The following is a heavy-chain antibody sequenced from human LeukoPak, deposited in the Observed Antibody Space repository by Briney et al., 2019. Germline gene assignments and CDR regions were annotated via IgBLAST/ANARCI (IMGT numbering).Heavy chain of an antibody. CDR1: GGSISSGSYD. CDR2: IYTSGST. V-gene: IGHV4-61*02. D-gene: IGHD4-23*01. CDR3: ARESYGGNGDDAFDI. Sequence: SETLSLTCTVAGGSISSGSYDWSWIRQPAGKGLEWIVRIYTSGSTNYNPSLKSRVTISVDTSKNQFSLKLSSVTAADTAVYYCARESYGGNGDDAFDIWGQGTMVTVSS. J-gene: IGHJ3*02.